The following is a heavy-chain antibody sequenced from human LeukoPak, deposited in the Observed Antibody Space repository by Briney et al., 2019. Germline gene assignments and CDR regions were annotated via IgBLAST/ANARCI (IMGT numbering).Heavy chain of an antibody. CDR3: AIMHGYYDGSGFWVQ. D-gene: IGHD3-22*01. Sequence: GGSLRLSYAASGFTFSSYAMICVRQAPGQGLEWVSFIRPSGDRTSNAVSADGRLTIYRDNTKNPLYLQMNGLRDEDTGVYYCAIMHGYYDGSGFWVQWGQGSMVTDSS. V-gene: IGHV3-23*01. CDR1: GFTFSSYA. CDR2: IRPSGDRT. J-gene: IGHJ4*02.